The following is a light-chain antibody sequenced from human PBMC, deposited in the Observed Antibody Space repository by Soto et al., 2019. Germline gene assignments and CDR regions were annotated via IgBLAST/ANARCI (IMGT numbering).Light chain of an antibody. CDR1: QSVSSSY. J-gene: IGKJ4*01. V-gene: IGKV3-20*01. Sequence: EIVLTQSPGTLSLSPGERATLSCRASQSVSSSYLAWYQQKPGQAPRLLIYGASSRATGIPDRFSGSGSGTYFSITISRLEPEDFAVYYCQQYGSSPRLTFGGGTKVEIK. CDR2: GAS. CDR3: QQYGSSPRLT.